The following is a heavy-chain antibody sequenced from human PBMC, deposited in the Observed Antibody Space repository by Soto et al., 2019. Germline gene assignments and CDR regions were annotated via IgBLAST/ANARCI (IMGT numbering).Heavy chain of an antibody. D-gene: IGHD5-18*01. CDR3: ARGTWIQLWSE. V-gene: IGHV4-31*03. J-gene: IGHJ4*02. CDR2: IYYSGST. CDR1: GGSISSGGYY. Sequence: QVQLQESGPGLVKPSQTLSLTCTVSGGSISSGGYYWSWIRQHPGKGLEWIGYIYYSGSTYYNPSLKSRVTISVDPSKTQFSLKLSSVTAADTAVYSCARGTWIQLWSEWGQGTLVTVSS.